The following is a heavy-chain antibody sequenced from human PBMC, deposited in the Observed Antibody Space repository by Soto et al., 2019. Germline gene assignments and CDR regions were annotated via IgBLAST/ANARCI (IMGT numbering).Heavy chain of an antibody. CDR3: ARDSGTYYYETSGYYLDY. D-gene: IGHD3-22*01. CDR1: GYTFTIYY. Sequence: ASVKVSCKASGYTFTIYYMHWVRQAPGQGLEWMGIINPSDHSTTYAQKFQGRVTMTRDTSTSTVYMELSSLRSEDTAVYYCARDSGTYYYETSGYYLDYWGPRTLVTVSS. CDR2: INPSDHST. V-gene: IGHV1-46*01. J-gene: IGHJ4*02.